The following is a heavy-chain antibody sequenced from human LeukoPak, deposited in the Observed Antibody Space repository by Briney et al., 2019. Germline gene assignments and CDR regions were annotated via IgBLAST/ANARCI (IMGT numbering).Heavy chain of an antibody. V-gene: IGHV1-18*01. CDR2: ISAYNGNT. J-gene: IGHJ4*02. D-gene: IGHD5-24*01. CDR3: ARAGREMATIFHPRDY. CDR1: GYTFTSYG. Sequence: ASVKVSCKASGYTFTSYGISWVRQAPGQGLEWMGWISAYNGNTNYAQKLQGRVTTTTDTSTSTAYMELRSLRSDDTAVYYCARAGREMATIFHPRDYWGQGTLVTVSS.